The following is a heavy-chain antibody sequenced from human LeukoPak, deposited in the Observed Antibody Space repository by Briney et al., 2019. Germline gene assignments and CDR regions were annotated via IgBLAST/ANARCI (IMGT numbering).Heavy chain of an antibody. CDR1: GFTFSSYR. CDR3: ARDHAVDGLVFDL. V-gene: IGHV3-7*01. Sequence: GGSLRLSCAASGFTFSSYRTKWVRQAPGKGLEWVASMKYDGSRIYYVDSVKGRFTISRDNAKNSLYLQMNSLRAEDTAVYYCARDHAVDGLVFDLWGQGTLVTVSS. J-gene: IGHJ4*02. D-gene: IGHD5-24*01. CDR2: MKYDGSRI.